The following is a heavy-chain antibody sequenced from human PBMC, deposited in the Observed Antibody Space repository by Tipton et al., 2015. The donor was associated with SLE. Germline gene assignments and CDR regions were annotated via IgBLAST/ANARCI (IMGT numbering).Heavy chain of an antibody. Sequence: TLSLTCTVSGGSISSYYWSWIRQPPGKGLEWIGYIYSSGSTNYNPSLKSRVTISVDTSKNQFSLKLSSVTAADTAVYYCARGYCSGGSCYPVDAFDIWGQGTKVTVSS. CDR2: IYSSGST. D-gene: IGHD2-15*01. J-gene: IGHJ3*02. CDR1: GGSISSYY. V-gene: IGHV4-59*12. CDR3: ARGYCSGGSCYPVDAFDI.